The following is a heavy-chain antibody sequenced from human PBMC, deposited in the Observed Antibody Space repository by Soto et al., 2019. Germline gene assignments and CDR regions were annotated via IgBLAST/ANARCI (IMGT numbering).Heavy chain of an antibody. V-gene: IGHV1-3*01. CDR3: ARGDGYYYFDY. J-gene: IGHJ4*02. CDR1: GYTFTSYA. D-gene: IGHD3-22*01. Sequence: QVQPVQSGAEVKKPGASVKVSCKASGYTFTSYAMHWVRQDPGQRLEWMGWINAGNGNTKYSQKFQGRVTITRDTSASTAYMELSSLRSEDTAVYYCARGDGYYYFDYWGQGTLVTVSS. CDR2: INAGNGNT.